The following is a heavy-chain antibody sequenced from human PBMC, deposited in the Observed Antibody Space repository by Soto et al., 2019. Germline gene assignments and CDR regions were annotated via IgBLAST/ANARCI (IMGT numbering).Heavy chain of an antibody. J-gene: IGHJ5*02. CDR1: GGSISSYY. CDR3: ARVPDR. Sequence: PSETLSLTCTVSGGSISSYYWSWIRQPPGKGLEWIGYIYHSGSTYYNPSLKSRVTISVDTSKNQFSLKLSSVTAADTAVYYCARVPDRWGQGTLVTVSS. V-gene: IGHV4-59*08. CDR2: IYHSGST. D-gene: IGHD2-2*01.